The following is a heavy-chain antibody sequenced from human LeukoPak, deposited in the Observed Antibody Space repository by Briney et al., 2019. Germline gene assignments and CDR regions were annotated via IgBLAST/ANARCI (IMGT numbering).Heavy chain of an antibody. Sequence: ASVKVSCKASGYTFTGYYMHWVRQAPGQGLEWMGWISAYNGNTNYAQKLQGRVTMTTDTSTSTAYMELRSLRSDDTAVYYCARDGGSWSTLVVEVWFDPWGQGTLVTVSS. CDR3: ARDGGSWSTLVVEVWFDP. V-gene: IGHV1-18*04. CDR2: ISAYNGNT. D-gene: IGHD2-8*02. CDR1: GYTFTGYY. J-gene: IGHJ5*02.